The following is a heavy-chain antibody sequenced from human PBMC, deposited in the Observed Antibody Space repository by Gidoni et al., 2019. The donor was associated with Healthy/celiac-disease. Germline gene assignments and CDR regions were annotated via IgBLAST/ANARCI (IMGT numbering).Heavy chain of an antibody. CDR1: GFTFRSYA. D-gene: IGHD2-2*01. V-gene: IGHV3-23*01. CDR2: ISGSGGST. J-gene: IGHJ4*02. Sequence: EVQLLESGGGLVQPGGSLRLSCAASGFTFRSYAMSWVRQAPGKGLEWVSAISGSGGSTYYADSVKGRFTISRDNSKNTLYLQMNSLRAEDTAVYYCAKVIVVVPAAMGYFDYWGQGTLVTVSS. CDR3: AKVIVVVPAAMGYFDY.